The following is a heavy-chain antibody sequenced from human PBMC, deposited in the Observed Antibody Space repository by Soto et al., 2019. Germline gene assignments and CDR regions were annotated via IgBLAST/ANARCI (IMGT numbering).Heavy chain of an antibody. V-gene: IGHV3-9*01. CDR1: GFTFDDYA. Sequence: EVQVVESGGGLVQPGRSLRLSCAASGFTFDDYAMHWVRQAPGKGLEWVSSISWNSVIIFYAVSVKGRFTISRDNAQNSLFLQMNSLRAKDNAFYYCAREKESGDPYYLACWGQGSLVTVSS. CDR2: ISWNSVII. CDR3: AREKESGDPYYLAC. J-gene: IGHJ4*02.